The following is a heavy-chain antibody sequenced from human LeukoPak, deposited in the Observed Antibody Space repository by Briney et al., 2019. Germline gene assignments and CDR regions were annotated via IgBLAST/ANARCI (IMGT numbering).Heavy chain of an antibody. V-gene: IGHV1-2*06. Sequence: GASVTVSCKASGYTFTGYYMHWVRQAPGQGREGMGRINPNSGGTNYAQKFQGRVTMTRDTSISTAYMELSRLRSDDTAVYYCARVSMVRGVHLGYWGQGTLVTVSS. CDR1: GYTFTGYY. CDR3: ARVSMVRGVHLGY. CDR2: INPNSGGT. D-gene: IGHD3-10*01. J-gene: IGHJ4*02.